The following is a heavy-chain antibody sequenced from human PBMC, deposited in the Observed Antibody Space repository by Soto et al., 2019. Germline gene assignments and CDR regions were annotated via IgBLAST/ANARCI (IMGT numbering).Heavy chain of an antibody. J-gene: IGHJ4*02. Sequence: GGSLRLSCAASGFPFSTYGMHLVRQAPGKGLEWVAVIWSDGGNKYYADSVKGRFTISRDNSKNMLYLQMNSLRAEDTAVYYCASRSPALDYWGQGTLVTVSS. CDR1: GFPFSTYG. D-gene: IGHD2-2*01. V-gene: IGHV3-33*01. CDR2: IWSDGGNK. CDR3: ASRSPALDY.